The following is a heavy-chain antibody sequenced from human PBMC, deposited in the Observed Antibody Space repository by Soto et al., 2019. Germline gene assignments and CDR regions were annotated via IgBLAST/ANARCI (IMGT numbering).Heavy chain of an antibody. CDR2: ISWNSGSI. Sequence: EVQLVESGGGLVQPGRSLRLSCAASGFTFDDYAMHWVRQAPGKGLEWVSGISWNSGSIGYADSVKGRFTISRDNAKNCLYQQMNRRRAEDTALYYCARITPSIAVAGTGGSFDIWGQETMVTVSS. V-gene: IGHV3-9*01. CDR3: ARITPSIAVAGTGGSFDI. D-gene: IGHD6-19*01. CDR1: GFTFDDYA. J-gene: IGHJ3*02.